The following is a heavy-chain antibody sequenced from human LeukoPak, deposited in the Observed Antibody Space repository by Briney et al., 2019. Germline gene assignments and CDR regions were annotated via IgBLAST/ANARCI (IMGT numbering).Heavy chain of an antibody. V-gene: IGHV6-1*01. CDR3: ARARLHHNYGSGTSFDY. D-gene: IGHD3-10*01. CDR2: TYYRSNWNN. J-gene: IGHJ4*02. Sequence: SQTLSLTCAISGDSVSSNSAAWNWIRQSPSRGLEWLGRTYYRSNWNNDYAESVKSRITINPDTSKNQFSLQLSSVTPEDTAVYYCARARLHHNYGSGTSFDYWGQGTLVTVSS. CDR1: GDSVSSNSAA.